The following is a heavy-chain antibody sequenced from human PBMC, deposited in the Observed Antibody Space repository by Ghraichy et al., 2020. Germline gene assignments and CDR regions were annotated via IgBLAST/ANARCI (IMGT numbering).Heavy chain of an antibody. CDR1: GGSIGTHY. V-gene: IGHV4-4*07. Sequence: SETLSLTCTVSGGSIGTHYWSWIRQPAGKGLEWIGRISTSDTTIYNPSLRSRVTMSVDTSKNQFSLKLTSVTAADTAFYYCANGGLSSSSFDPWGQGTLVTVSS. CDR2: ISTSDTT. CDR3: ANGGLSSSSFDP. D-gene: IGHD6-6*01. J-gene: IGHJ5*02.